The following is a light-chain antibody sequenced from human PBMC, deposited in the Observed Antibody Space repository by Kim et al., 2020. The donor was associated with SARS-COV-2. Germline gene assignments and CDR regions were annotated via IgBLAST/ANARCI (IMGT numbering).Light chain of an antibody. CDR2: QDS. CDR1: NLGAQY. J-gene: IGLJ2*01. V-gene: IGLV3-1*01. CDR3: PAWARSTVV. Sequence: VYPSQTPSITCSGDNLGAQYACWYQQKPAPYPVLVIYQDSARPSGLPERFSGSTSGNPAPLTISGTQAMDGAASSCPAWARSTVVFGGGTRLPVL.